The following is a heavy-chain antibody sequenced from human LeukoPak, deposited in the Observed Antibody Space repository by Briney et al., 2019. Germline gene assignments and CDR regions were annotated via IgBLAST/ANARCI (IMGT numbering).Heavy chain of an antibody. Sequence: PGGSLRLSCAASGFIFDDYAMHWVRQAPGKGLEYVSVIRGGGGVKYYAASVKGRFTISRDNSKNTLYLQLNSLRAEDTAVYYCAKSSHSYGNDALDIWGQGTMVIVSS. CDR3: AKSSHSYGNDALDI. J-gene: IGHJ3*02. D-gene: IGHD5-18*01. V-gene: IGHV3-23*01. CDR2: IRGGGGVK. CDR1: GFIFDDYA.